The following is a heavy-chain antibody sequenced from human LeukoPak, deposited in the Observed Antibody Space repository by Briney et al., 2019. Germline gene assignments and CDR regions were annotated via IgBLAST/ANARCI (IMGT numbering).Heavy chain of an antibody. J-gene: IGHJ4*02. CDR3: ARRAGYTSSWYEY. Sequence: SETLSLTCTVSSGSVNSGSYYWSWIRQPPGKGLEWIGYIYYSGSTNYNPSLKSRVTISLDTAKNQLSLKLSSVTAADTAVYYCARRAGYTSSWYEYWGQGTLVTVSS. V-gene: IGHV4-61*01. D-gene: IGHD6-13*01. CDR1: SGSVNSGSYY. CDR2: IYYSGST.